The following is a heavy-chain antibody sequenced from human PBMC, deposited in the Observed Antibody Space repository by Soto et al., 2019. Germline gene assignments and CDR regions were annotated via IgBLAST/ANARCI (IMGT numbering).Heavy chain of an antibody. CDR3: ARVPRGYCRGGSCPEPHTRYGMDV. V-gene: IGHV3-13*04. CDR2: IGTAGDT. CDR1: GFTFSSYD. J-gene: IGHJ6*02. Sequence: EVQLVESGGGLVQPGGSLRLSCAASGFTFSSYDMHWVRQATGKGLEWVSAIGTAGDTYYPGSVKGRFTISRENAKNSLYLKMNRLRAGDTAVYYCARVPRGYCRGGSCPEPHTRYGMDVWGQGTTVTVSS. D-gene: IGHD2-15*01.